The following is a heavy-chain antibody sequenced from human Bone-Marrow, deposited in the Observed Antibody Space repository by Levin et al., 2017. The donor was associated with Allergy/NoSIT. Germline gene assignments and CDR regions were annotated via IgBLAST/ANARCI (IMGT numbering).Heavy chain of an antibody. J-gene: IGHJ4*02. Sequence: ASVKVSCKASGYTFTDYGISWVRQAPGQGLEWMGWINVNNGHTNYIQKFQGRVTMTTDTSTSTAYMELRSLRSDDTAIYYCARGFDSWGQGTLVTVSS. CDR3: ARGFDS. V-gene: IGHV1-18*01. CDR2: INVNNGHT. CDR1: GYTFTDYG.